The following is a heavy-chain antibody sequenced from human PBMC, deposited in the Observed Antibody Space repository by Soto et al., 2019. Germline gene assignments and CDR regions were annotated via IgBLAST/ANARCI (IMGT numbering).Heavy chain of an antibody. J-gene: IGHJ5*02. V-gene: IGHV2-5*02. CDR2: IYWDDDK. CDR3: AHIPSYYQYNWFDP. D-gene: IGHD3-10*01. Sequence: GWIPQPPGKALECLALIYWDDDKRYSPSLKSRLTITKDTSKNQVVLTMTNMDPVDTATYYCAHIPSYYQYNWFDPWGQGTLVTVSS.